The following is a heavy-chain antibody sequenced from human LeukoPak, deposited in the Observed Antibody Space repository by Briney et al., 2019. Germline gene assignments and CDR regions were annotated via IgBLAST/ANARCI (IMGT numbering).Heavy chain of an antibody. Sequence: ASVKVSCKVSGYTLSELSMHWVRQAPGKGLEWMGGFDPEDGETIYAQKFQGRVTVPQDTSTDTPYMELSSLRSEGTAGDFFATDKFVGANPLRYYYMGVWGKGTTVTVSS. J-gene: IGHJ6*03. CDR2: FDPEDGET. D-gene: IGHD1-26*01. V-gene: IGHV1-24*01. CDR1: GYTLSELS. CDR3: ATDKFVGANPLRYYYMGV.